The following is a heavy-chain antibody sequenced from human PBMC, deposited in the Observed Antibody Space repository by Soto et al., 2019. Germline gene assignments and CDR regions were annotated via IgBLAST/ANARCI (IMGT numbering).Heavy chain of an antibody. Sequence: EVQLVESGGGLIQPGGSLRLSCAASGFTVSTNYMSWVRQAPGKGLEWVSVIYSGGSTYYADSVKGRFTISRDNSKNTLYLQMNSLRAEDTAVYYCARASIAAAGYYSDYWGQGTLVTVSS. D-gene: IGHD6-13*01. CDR1: GFTVSTNY. CDR2: IYSGGST. CDR3: ARASIAAAGYYSDY. J-gene: IGHJ4*02. V-gene: IGHV3-53*01.